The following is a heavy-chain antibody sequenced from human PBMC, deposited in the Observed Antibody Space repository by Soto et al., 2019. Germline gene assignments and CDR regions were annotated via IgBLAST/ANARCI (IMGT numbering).Heavy chain of an antibody. V-gene: IGHV1-69*01. D-gene: IGHD6-19*01. J-gene: IGHJ4*02. CDR2: IIPIFGTA. Sequence: QVQLVRSGAEVKKPGSSVKVSCKSSGGTFNTYAISWVRQAPGQGLEWMGGIIPIFGTANYAQKFQGRVTITAGDSTSTAYMELSSLTSEDTAVYYCARDGVGAVTGVLGYWGQGTLVTVSS. CDR3: ARDGVGAVTGVLGY. CDR1: GGTFNTYA.